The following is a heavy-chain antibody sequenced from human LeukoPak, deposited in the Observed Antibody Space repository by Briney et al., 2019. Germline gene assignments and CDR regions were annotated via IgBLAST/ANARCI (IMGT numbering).Heavy chain of an antibody. Sequence: ASVKISCKASGGTFSSYAISWVRQAPGHGLEWMGWISAYNGNTNYAQKLQGRVTMTTDTSTSTAYMELRSLRSDDTAVYYCARGLGSGWPNFDYWGQGTLVTVSS. D-gene: IGHD6-19*01. CDR3: ARGLGSGWPNFDY. J-gene: IGHJ4*02. V-gene: IGHV1-18*01. CDR2: ISAYNGNT. CDR1: GGTFSSYA.